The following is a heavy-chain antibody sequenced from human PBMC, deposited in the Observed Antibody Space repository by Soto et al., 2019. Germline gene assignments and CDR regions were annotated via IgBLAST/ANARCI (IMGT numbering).Heavy chain of an antibody. CDR1: GGTLSSYT. D-gene: IGHD2-15*01. CDR2: VIPNLGVT. J-gene: IGHJ4*02. V-gene: IGHV1-69*04. Sequence: QVQLVHSGAEVKKPGSSVKVSCKASGGTLSSYTFSWVRQAPGQGLEWMGRVIPNLGVTNYAKKFQGRFTIVVDTSTSTAYMELNSLRYEDTAVYYCARDKGYCSATSCPDFDYWGQGTLVTVSS. CDR3: ARDKGYCSATSCPDFDY.